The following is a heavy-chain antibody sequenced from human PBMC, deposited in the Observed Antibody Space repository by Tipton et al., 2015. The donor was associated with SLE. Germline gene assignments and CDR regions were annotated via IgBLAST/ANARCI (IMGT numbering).Heavy chain of an antibody. Sequence: TLSLTCTVSGGSIRSGSYYWTWIRQPAGTGLEWIGRIFTIGTTSYNPSLKSRVTISLDTSKNQFSLKLSSVTAADTAVYYCAREEGDYYNYAWFDPWGQGTLVTVSS. CDR3: AREEGDYYNYAWFDP. CDR1: GGSIRSGSYY. V-gene: IGHV4-61*02. CDR2: IFTIGTT. J-gene: IGHJ5*02. D-gene: IGHD2-21*02.